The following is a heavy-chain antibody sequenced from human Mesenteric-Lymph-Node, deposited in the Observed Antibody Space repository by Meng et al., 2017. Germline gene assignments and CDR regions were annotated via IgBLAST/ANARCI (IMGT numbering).Heavy chain of an antibody. CDR1: GGSISSGGFY. CDR3: ARTNYGDYNWFDP. CDR2: IYYSGST. V-gene: IGHV4-31*03. J-gene: IGHJ5*02. Sequence: GQLQESGPGPVKPSQTLSLTCTVSGGSISSGGFYWSWIRQHPGKGLEWIGYIYYSGSTYYNPSLRSRVAISIDTSKNQFSLKLTSVTAADTAVYFCARTNYGDYNWFDPWGQGTLVTVSS. D-gene: IGHD4-17*01.